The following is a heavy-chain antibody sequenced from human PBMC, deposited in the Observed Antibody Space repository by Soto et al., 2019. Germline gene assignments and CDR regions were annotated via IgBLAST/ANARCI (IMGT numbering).Heavy chain of an antibody. Sequence: QVQLVQSGAEVKKPGASVKVSCKASGYTFTSYGISWVRQAPGQGLEWMGWISAYNGNTNYAQKLQGRVTMTTDTSTSTAYMELRSLRSDDTAVYYCARDLKGSYYDFWSGSFPFDYWGQGTLVTVAS. CDR1: GYTFTSYG. V-gene: IGHV1-18*04. CDR3: ARDLKGSYYDFWSGSFPFDY. CDR2: ISAYNGNT. D-gene: IGHD3-3*01. J-gene: IGHJ4*02.